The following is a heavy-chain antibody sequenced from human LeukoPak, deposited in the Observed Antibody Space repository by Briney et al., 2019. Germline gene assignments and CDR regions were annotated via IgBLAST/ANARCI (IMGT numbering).Heavy chain of an antibody. CDR2: IIPIFGTA. J-gene: IGHJ6*02. V-gene: IGHV1-69*01. CDR1: RGTFSSYA. Sequence: SVKVSCKASRGTFSSYAISWVRQAPGQGLEWMGGIIPIFGTANYAQKFQGRVTITADESTSTAYMELCSLRSEDTAVYYCARAPVPYYYYYGMDVWGQGTTVIVSS. CDR3: ARAPVPYYYYYGMDV.